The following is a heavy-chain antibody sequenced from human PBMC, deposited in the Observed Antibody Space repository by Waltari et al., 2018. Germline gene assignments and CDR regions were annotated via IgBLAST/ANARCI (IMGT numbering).Heavy chain of an antibody. Sequence: QVQLQESGPGLVKPSETLSLTCAVSGYSISSGYYWGWIRQPPGKGLEWIGSIYHSGSTYDNPSLKSRVTISVDTSKNQFSLKLSSVTAADTAVYYCASIDLAVAGIPHYFDYWGQGTLVTVSS. V-gene: IGHV4-38-2*01. CDR1: GYSISSGYY. D-gene: IGHD6-19*01. J-gene: IGHJ4*02. CDR3: ASIDLAVAGIPHYFDY. CDR2: IYHSGST.